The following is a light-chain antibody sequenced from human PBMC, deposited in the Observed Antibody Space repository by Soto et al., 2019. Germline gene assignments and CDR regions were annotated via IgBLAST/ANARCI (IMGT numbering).Light chain of an antibody. Sequence: QSALTQPASVSGSPGQSIAISCTGTSSDVGGYNYVSWHQQHPGKAPKLMIYEVSDRPSGVSNRFSGSKSGNTASLTISGLQAEDEADYYCSSYTSTTTPYVFGTGTKVTV. CDR1: SSDVGGYNY. V-gene: IGLV2-14*01. J-gene: IGLJ1*01. CDR2: EVS. CDR3: SSYTSTTTPYV.